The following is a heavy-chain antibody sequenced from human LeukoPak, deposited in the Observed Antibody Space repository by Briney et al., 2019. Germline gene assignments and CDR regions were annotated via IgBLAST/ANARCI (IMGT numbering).Heavy chain of an antibody. CDR3: ARDLKFGGSDY. D-gene: IGHD3-10*01. V-gene: IGHV3-21*01. CDR2: ISSSSSYI. Sequence: GGSLRLSCAASGFTFNTYTMNWVRQAPGKGLEWVSSISSSSSYIYYADSVKGRFTISRDNAKNSLYLQMNSLRAEDTAVYYCARDLKFGGSDYWGQGTLVTVSS. CDR1: GFTFNTYT. J-gene: IGHJ4*02.